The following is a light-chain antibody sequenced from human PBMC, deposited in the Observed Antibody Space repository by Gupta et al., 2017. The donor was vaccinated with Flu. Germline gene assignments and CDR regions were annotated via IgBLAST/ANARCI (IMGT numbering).Light chain of an antibody. Sequence: QSALTQPASVSGSPGQSITISCTGTSSDVGRSDSVSWYQQHPGKAPKLLIYDVSNRPSGVSSRFSGSKSGNTASLNISGLQAEDETDYYCSSYTSISTFYVFGTGTKVTVL. V-gene: IGLV2-14*01. J-gene: IGLJ1*01. CDR2: DVS. CDR1: SSDVGRSDS. CDR3: SSYTSISTFYV.